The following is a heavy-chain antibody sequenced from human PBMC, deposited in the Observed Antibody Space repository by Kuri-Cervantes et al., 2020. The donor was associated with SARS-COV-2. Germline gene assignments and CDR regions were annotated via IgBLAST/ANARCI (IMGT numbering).Heavy chain of an antibody. J-gene: IGHJ4*02. CDR1: GGSFSGYY. D-gene: IGHD3-22*01. CDR3: ARGMYYYDSSGYYYDLNFDY. V-gene: IGHV4-34*01. CDR2: INHSGST. Sequence: SQTLSLTCAVSGGSFSGYYWSWIRQPPGKGLEWIGEINHSGSTNYNPSLKSRVTISVDTSKNQFSLKLSSVTAADTAVYYCARGMYYYDSSGYYYDLNFDYWGQGTLVTVSS.